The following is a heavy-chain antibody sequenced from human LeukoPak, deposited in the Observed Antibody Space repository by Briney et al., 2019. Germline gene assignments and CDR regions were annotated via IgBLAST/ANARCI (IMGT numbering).Heavy chain of an antibody. V-gene: IGHV3-21*06. D-gene: IGHD3-22*01. CDR1: GFTFSSYT. CDR3: ARDHYYDSSGYTPAGDAFDI. Sequence: PGGSLRVSCAASGFTFSSYTMNWVRRAPGKGLEWVSSISSSSSYIYYADSMKGRFTISRDNAKNALYLQMNSPRAEDTAVYYCARDHYYDSSGYTPAGDAFDIWGQGTMVTVSS. CDR2: ISSSSSYI. J-gene: IGHJ3*02.